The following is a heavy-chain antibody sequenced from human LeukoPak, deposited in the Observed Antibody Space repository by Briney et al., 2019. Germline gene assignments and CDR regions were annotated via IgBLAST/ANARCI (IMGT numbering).Heavy chain of an antibody. CDR1: GFTFSSYA. Sequence: GGSLRLSCAASGFTFSSYAMSWVRQAPGKGLEWVSAISGSGGSTYYADSVKGRFTISRDNSKNTLYLQMNSLRAEDTAVYHCAKSDGDPNAFDIWGQGTMVTVSS. CDR2: ISGSGGST. CDR3: AKSDGDPNAFDI. J-gene: IGHJ3*02. V-gene: IGHV3-23*01. D-gene: IGHD4-17*01.